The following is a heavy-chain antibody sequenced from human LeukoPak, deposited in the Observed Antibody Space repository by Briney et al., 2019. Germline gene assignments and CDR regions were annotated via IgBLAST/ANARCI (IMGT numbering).Heavy chain of an antibody. Sequence: GGSLRLSCAASGFTFSSYSMNWVRQAPGKGLEWVSYISSSSSTIYYSDSVKGRFTISRDNAKNSLYLQMNSLRDEDTAVYYCARDYGYYDSSGYPHYYFDFWGQGPLVTVSS. CDR3: ARDYGYYDSSGYPHYYFDF. CDR1: GFTFSSYS. D-gene: IGHD3-22*01. J-gene: IGHJ4*02. V-gene: IGHV3-48*02. CDR2: ISSSSSTI.